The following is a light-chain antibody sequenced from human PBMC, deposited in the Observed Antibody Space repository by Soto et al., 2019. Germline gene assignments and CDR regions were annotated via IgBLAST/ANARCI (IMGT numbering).Light chain of an antibody. J-gene: IGLJ1*01. CDR2: EVS. Sequence: QSALTQPASVSGSPGQSITISCTGTSSDVGGYDYVSWYQLHPGKAPKLMVFEVSNRPSGVSYRFSGSKSGNTASLTISGLQGEDEADYFCSSYSVSTADLFGAGTKLTVL. CDR1: SSDVGGYDY. CDR3: SSYSVSTADL. V-gene: IGLV2-14*01.